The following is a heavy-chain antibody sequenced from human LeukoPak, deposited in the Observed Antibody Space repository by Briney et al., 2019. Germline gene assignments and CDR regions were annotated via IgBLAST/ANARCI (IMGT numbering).Heavy chain of an antibody. J-gene: IGHJ6*02. V-gene: IGHV3-23*01. Sequence: TGGSLRLSCAASGFTFSNYAMSWVRQAPGKGLEWVSTISGSGGSTFYADSVKGRFTISRDNSGNTLYLQMNSLRAEDTAIYYCAKDDYSYYAMDVWGRGTTVTVSS. CDR3: AKDDYSYYAMDV. CDR2: ISGSGGST. CDR1: GFTFSNYA.